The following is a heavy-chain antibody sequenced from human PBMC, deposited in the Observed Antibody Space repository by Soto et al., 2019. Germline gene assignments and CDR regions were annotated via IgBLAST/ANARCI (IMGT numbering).Heavy chain of an antibody. J-gene: IGHJ4*02. CDR3: ARVPYGSGSYFFDY. CDR2: IYSGCST. Sequence: HPGGSLSLSCAASGFTVSSNYMSWVRQAPGKGLEWVSVIYSGCSTYYADSVKGLFTISRDNSKNTLYLQMNSLRAEDTAVYYCARVPYGSGSYFFDYWGQGTLVTVSS. V-gene: IGHV3-53*01. D-gene: IGHD3-10*01. CDR1: GFTVSSNY.